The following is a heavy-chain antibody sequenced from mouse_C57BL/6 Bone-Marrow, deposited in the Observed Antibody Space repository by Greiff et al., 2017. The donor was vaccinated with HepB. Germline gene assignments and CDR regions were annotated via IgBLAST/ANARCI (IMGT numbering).Heavy chain of an antibody. CDR2: IDPNSGGT. D-gene: IGHD2-2*01. Sequence: QVQLQQSGAELVKPGASVKLSCKASGYTFTSYWMHWVKQRPGRGLEWIGRIDPNSGGTKYNEKFKSKATLTADKPSSTTYMQLSSLTSEDTAVYNCARCPPDGYDEGYYAMDYWGQGTSVTVSS. V-gene: IGHV1-72*01. J-gene: IGHJ4*01. CDR3: ARCPPDGYDEGYYAMDY. CDR1: GYTFTSYW.